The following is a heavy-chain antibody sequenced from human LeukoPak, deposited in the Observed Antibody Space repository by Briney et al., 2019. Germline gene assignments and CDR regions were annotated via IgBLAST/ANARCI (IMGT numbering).Heavy chain of an antibody. D-gene: IGHD2-2*01. CDR2: IIPIFGTA. V-gene: IGHV1-69*05. Sequence: GASVKVSCKASGYTFTSYGISWVRQAPGQGLEWMGGIIPIFGTANYAQKFQGRVTITTDESTSTAYMELSSLRSEDTAVYYCARGVVPAAIRFWFDPWGQGTLVTVSS. CDR3: ARGVVPAAIRFWFDP. CDR1: GYTFTSYG. J-gene: IGHJ5*02.